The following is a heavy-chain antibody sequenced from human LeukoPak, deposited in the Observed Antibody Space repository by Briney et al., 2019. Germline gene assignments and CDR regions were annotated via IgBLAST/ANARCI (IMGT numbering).Heavy chain of an antibody. D-gene: IGHD6-13*01. Sequence: GASVKVSCKASGYTFTGYYTHWVRQAPGQGLEWMGWINPNSGGTNYAQKFQGRVTMTRDTSISTAYMELSRLRSDDTAVYYCARAARIAAAGTSWFDPWGQGTLVTVSS. CDR2: INPNSGGT. CDR3: ARAARIAAAGTSWFDP. J-gene: IGHJ5*02. V-gene: IGHV1-2*02. CDR1: GYTFTGYY.